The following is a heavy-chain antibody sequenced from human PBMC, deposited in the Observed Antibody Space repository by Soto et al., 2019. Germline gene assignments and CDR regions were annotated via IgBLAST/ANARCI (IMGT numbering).Heavy chain of an antibody. CDR3: ARSGSDKLYGMDV. Sequence: GGSLRLSCAASGFTFSSYWMHWVRQAPGKGLVWVSRINSDGSSTSYADSVKGRFTISRDNAKNTLYLQMNSLRAEDTAVYYCARSGSDKLYGMDVWGQGTTVTVSS. CDR2: INSDGSST. D-gene: IGHD1-26*01. CDR1: GFTFSSYW. V-gene: IGHV3-74*01. J-gene: IGHJ6*02.